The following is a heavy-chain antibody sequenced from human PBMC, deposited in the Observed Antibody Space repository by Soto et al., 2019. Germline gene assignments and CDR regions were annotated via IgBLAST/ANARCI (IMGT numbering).Heavy chain of an antibody. CDR1: GYTFTSYD. CDR2: MNPNSGNT. J-gene: IGHJ5*02. D-gene: IGHD3-9*01. CDR3: ARGSDILYYHWFDP. V-gene: IGHV1-8*01. Sequence: ASVKVSCKASGYTFTSYDINWVRQATGQGLEWMGWMNPNSGNTGYAQKFQGRVTMTRNTSISTAYMELSSLRSEDTAGYYCARGSDILYYHWFDPWGQRTLVTVSS.